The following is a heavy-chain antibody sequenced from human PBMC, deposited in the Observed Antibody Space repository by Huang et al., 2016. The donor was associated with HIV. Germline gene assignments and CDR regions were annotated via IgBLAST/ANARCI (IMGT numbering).Heavy chain of an antibody. CDR1: GGSFRNFA. D-gene: IGHD3-22*01. CDR2: IIPTLRTA. CDR3: ATVDYYDTSGPQRGYFDN. Sequence: QVQLVQSGAEVKKPGSSVKVSCKASGGSFRNFAIGWVRQAPGQGREWMGGIIPTLRTANYAQKFQGRVTIIADESTSTAYMELSSLRSEDTAVYYCATVDYYDTSGPQRGYFDNWGQGTLVTVSS. V-gene: IGHV1-69*01. J-gene: IGHJ4*02.